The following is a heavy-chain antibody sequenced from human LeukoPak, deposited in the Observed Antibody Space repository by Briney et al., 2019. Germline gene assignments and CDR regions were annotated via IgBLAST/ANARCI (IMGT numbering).Heavy chain of an antibody. D-gene: IGHD3-9*01. J-gene: IGHJ4*02. CDR3: ARDDILTGYFDY. Sequence: PSETLSLTCTVSGGSISSGSYYWSWIRQPAGKGLEWIGRIYTSGSTNYNPSLKSRVTISVDTPKNQFSLKLSSVTAADTAVYYCARDDILTGYFDYWGQGTLVTVSS. CDR1: GGSISSGSYY. V-gene: IGHV4-61*02. CDR2: IYTSGST.